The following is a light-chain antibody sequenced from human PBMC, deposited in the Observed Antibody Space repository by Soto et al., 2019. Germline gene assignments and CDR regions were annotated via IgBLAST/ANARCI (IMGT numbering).Light chain of an antibody. Sequence: QAVVTQEPSLTVSPGGTVSLTCGSSTGAVTSGHYPYWFQQKPGQAPRTLIYDTSNKQSWTPARFSGSLLGGKAALTLSGAQPEDEAEYYCLVSYGGPRVFGGGTKLTVL. CDR3: LVSYGGPRV. J-gene: IGLJ3*02. CDR1: TGAVTSGHY. CDR2: DTS. V-gene: IGLV7-46*01.